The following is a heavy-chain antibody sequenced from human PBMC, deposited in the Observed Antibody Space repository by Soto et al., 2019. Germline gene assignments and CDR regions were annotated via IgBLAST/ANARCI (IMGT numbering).Heavy chain of an antibody. CDR3: VPLCRYCSTTTPS. J-gene: IGHJ4*02. CDR1: GFTFSTYA. CDR2: ISGNGGDYT. Sequence: EVQLLESGGGLVQPGGSLRLSCAASGFTFSTYAMSWVRQAPRKGLEWVSAISGNGGDYTYYADSVKGRFTTSRDNSKNTLYLQMNSLRAEDTAVYYCVPLCRYCSTTTPSWGQGPLVTVSS. V-gene: IGHV3-23*01. D-gene: IGHD2-2*01.